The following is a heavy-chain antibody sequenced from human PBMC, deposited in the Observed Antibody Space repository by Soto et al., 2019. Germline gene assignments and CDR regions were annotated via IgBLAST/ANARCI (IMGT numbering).Heavy chain of an antibody. CDR1: GFTFSSYA. J-gene: IGHJ4*02. V-gene: IGHV3-23*01. D-gene: IGHD2-15*01. CDR2: ISGSGGST. CDR3: ARGVGIVVVVAAIVNVFDY. Sequence: EVQLLESGGGLVQPGGSLRLSCAASGFTFSSYAMSWVRQAPGKGLEWVSAISGSGGSTYYADSVKGRFTISRDNSKNTLYLQMNSLTAEDTAVYYCARGVGIVVVVAAIVNVFDYWGQGTLVTVSS.